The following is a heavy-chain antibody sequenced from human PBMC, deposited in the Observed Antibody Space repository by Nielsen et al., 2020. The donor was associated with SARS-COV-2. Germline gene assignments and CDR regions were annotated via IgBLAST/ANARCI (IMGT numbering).Heavy chain of an antibody. CDR1: GGSISSGDYY. J-gene: IGHJ4*02. V-gene: IGHV4-30-4*01. D-gene: IGHD3-10*01. CDR3: GRGGGLWFGELLSFDY. CDR2: IYYSGST. Sequence: SETLSLTCTVSGGSISSGDYYWSWIRQPPGKGLEWIGYIYYSGSTYYNPSLKSRVTISVDTSKNQFSLKLSSVTAADTAVYYCGRGGGLWFGELLSFDYWGQGTLVTVSS.